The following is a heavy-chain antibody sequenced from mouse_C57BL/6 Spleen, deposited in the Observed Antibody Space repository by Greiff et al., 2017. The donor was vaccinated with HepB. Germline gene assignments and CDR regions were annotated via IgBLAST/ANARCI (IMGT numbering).Heavy chain of an antibody. D-gene: IGHD2-1*01. CDR3: AREGAIYYGNYDAMDY. Sequence: QLQQPGAELVKPGASVKLSCKASGYTFTSYWMHWVKQRPGRGLEWIGRIDPNSGGTKYNEKFKSKATLTVDKPSSTAYMQLSSLTSEDSAVYYCAREGAIYYGNYDAMDYWGQGTSVTVSS. CDR2: IDPNSGGT. J-gene: IGHJ4*01. CDR1: GYTFTSYW. V-gene: IGHV1-72*01.